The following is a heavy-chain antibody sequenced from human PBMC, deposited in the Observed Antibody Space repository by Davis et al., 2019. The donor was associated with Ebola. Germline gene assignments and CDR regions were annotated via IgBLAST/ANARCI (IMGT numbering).Heavy chain of an antibody. Sequence: ASVKVSCKASGYTFTDYYIHWVRQAPGQGLGWMGWINPNSGGTIYAQMFQGRVTMTRDTSISTAYMELSRLRSDDTAVYYCARDPRYGLGYSYMDVWGTGTTVTVSS. CDR2: INPNSGGT. CDR1: GYTFTDYY. V-gene: IGHV1-2*02. D-gene: IGHD5-18*01. CDR3: ARDPRYGLGYSYMDV. J-gene: IGHJ6*03.